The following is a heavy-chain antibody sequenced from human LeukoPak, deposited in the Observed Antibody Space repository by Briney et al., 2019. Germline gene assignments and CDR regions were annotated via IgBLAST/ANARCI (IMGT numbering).Heavy chain of an antibody. D-gene: IGHD1-1*01. V-gene: IGHV3-15*01. J-gene: IGHJ4*02. Sequence: PGGSLRLSCAASGFTFSSYWMSWVRQAPGKGREWVGRIKSKNDGCTTDFAAPVKGRFTISRDDSKRMVFLEMNSLKTEDTAVYYCVGRPWNFDYWGQGTLVTVSS. CDR1: GFTFSSYW. CDR2: IKSKNDGCTT. CDR3: VGRPWNFDY.